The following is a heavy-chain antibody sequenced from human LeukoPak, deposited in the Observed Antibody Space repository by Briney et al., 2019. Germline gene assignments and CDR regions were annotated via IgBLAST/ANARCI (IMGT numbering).Heavy chain of an antibody. V-gene: IGHV4-34*01. CDR2: INHSGST. Sequence: SETLSLTCAVYGGSFSGYYWSWIRQPPGKGLEWIGEINHSGSTNYNPSLKSRVTISVDTSKNQFSLKLGSVTAADTAVYYCARGSGRSSFDYWGQGTLVTVSS. J-gene: IGHJ4*02. CDR1: GGSFSGYY. CDR3: ARGSGRSSFDY. D-gene: IGHD6-19*01.